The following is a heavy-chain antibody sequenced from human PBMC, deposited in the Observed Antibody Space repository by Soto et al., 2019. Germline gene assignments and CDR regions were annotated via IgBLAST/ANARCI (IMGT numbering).Heavy chain of an antibody. CDR1: GGSISSYY. CDR3: ARHFTGELAVFWFDP. J-gene: IGHJ5*02. Sequence: SETLSLTCTVSGGSISSYYWSWIRQPPGKGLEWIGYIYYSGSTNYNPSLKSRVTISVDTSKNQFSLKLSSVTAADTAVYYCARHFTGELAVFWFDPWGQGTLVTVSS. D-gene: IGHD3-10*01. V-gene: IGHV4-59*08. CDR2: IYYSGST.